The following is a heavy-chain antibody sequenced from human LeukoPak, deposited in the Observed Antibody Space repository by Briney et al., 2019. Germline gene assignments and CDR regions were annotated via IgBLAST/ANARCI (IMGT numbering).Heavy chain of an antibody. CDR1: GFTLSSDA. V-gene: IGHV3-23*01. Sequence: GGSLRLSCAASGFTLSSDAMTWVRQAPGKGLEWVSSLSAGGGSTYYADSVKGRFTISRDDSKNTLFLHTNSLGAEDTALYYCARETSDYLYSLDYWGQGTLVTVSS. CDR3: ARETSDYLYSLDY. CDR2: LSAGGGST. J-gene: IGHJ4*02. D-gene: IGHD4-17*01.